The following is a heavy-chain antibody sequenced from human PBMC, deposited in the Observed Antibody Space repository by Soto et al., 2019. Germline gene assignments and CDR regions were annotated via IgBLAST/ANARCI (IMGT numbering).Heavy chain of an antibody. J-gene: IGHJ4*02. CDR2: ISAYNGNT. CDR3: ARECRRNGYCSSTSLDY. V-gene: IGHV1-18*04. D-gene: IGHD2-2*01. Sequence: ASVKVSCKASGYTFTSYGISWVRQAPGQGLEWMGWISAYNGNTNYAQKLQGRVTMTTDTSTSTAYMELRSLRSDDTAVYYCARECRRNGYCSSTSLDYWGQGTLVTVSS. CDR1: GYTFTSYG.